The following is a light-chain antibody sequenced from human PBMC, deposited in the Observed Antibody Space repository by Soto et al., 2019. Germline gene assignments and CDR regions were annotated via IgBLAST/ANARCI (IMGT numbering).Light chain of an antibody. CDR1: QDITLY. CDR3: LQDYGDSWT. CDR2: AAS. J-gene: IGKJ1*01. Sequence: DIRMTQSPSSLSASVGDRVTITCRASQDITLYLAWYQQKPGKSPNLLIYAASTLQSGVPSRFSGSRSGTEFTLTISSLQPEDFASYYCLQDYGDSWTFGQGTKVDIK. V-gene: IGKV1-27*01.